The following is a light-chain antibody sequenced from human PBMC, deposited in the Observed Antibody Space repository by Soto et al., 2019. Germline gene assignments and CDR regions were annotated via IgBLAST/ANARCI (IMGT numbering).Light chain of an antibody. V-gene: IGKV3-15*01. CDR3: QQYDNWPRT. Sequence: EILMTQSPATLSVSPGERATLSCRASQSVSSNLAWYQQKPGQAPRLLIYAASTRATGIPARFSGRGSGTEYTLTISSLQSEDFAVYYCQQYDNWPRTFGQGTKVEIK. CDR2: AAS. J-gene: IGKJ1*01. CDR1: QSVSSN.